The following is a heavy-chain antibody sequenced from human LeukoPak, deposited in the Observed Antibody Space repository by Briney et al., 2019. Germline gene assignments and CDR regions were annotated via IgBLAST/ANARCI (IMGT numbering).Heavy chain of an antibody. CDR3: ARMDRSGYSDFDY. CDR1: GGSISSGDYY. Sequence: PSETLSLTCTVSGGSISSGDYYWSWIRQPPGKGLEWIGYIYYSGSTYYNPSLKSRVTISVDTSKNQFSLKLSSVTAADTAVYYCARMDRSGYSDFDYWGQGTLVTVSS. J-gene: IGHJ4*02. V-gene: IGHV4-30-4*08. D-gene: IGHD3-22*01. CDR2: IYYSGST.